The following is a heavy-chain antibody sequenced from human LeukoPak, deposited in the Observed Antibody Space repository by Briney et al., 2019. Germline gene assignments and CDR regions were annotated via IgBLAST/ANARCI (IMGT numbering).Heavy chain of an antibody. J-gene: IGHJ4*02. V-gene: IGHV4-38-2*02. Sequence: SETLSLTCTVSGYSISSGYYWGWIRQPPGKGLEWIGSIYHSGSTYYNPSLKSRVTISVDTSKNQFSLKLSSVTAADTAVYYCARENGITGNYDCWGQGTLVTVSS. CDR2: IYHSGST. CDR3: ARENGITGNYDC. CDR1: GYSISSGYY. D-gene: IGHD1-20*01.